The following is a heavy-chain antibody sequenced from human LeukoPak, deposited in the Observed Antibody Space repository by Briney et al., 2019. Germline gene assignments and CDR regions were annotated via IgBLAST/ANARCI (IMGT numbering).Heavy chain of an antibody. V-gene: IGHV3-7*01. CDR2: IKEDGSEQ. CDR3: ARVFNYMDV. J-gene: IGHJ6*03. D-gene: IGHD3-3*01. Sequence: GGSLRLSCAASGLTFSTYWMTWVRQAPGKGLEWVANIKEDGSEQHYVDSLKGRFTISRDNAKNSLYLQMNSLRGEDTAVYYCARVFNYMDVWGKGTTVTVSS. CDR1: GLTFSTYW.